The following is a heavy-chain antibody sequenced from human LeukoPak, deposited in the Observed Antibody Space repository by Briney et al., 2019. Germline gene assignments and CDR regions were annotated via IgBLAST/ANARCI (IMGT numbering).Heavy chain of an antibody. D-gene: IGHD6-13*01. CDR2: ISSSSSYI. Sequence: GGSLRLSCAASGFTFSSYSMNWIRQAPGKGLEWVSSISSSSSYIYYADSVKGRFTISRDNAKNSLYLQMNSLRAEDTAVYYCARDQVAAAALDAFDIWGQGTMVTVSS. J-gene: IGHJ3*02. V-gene: IGHV3-21*01. CDR1: GFTFSSYS. CDR3: ARDQVAAAALDAFDI.